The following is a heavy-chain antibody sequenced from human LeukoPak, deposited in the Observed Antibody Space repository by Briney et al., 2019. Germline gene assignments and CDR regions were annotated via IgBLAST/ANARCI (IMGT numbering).Heavy chain of an antibody. V-gene: IGHV3-53*01. J-gene: IGHJ5*02. D-gene: IGHD5-18*01. CDR3: ARDSVYSYAYWFDP. CDR2: IYSGGST. Sequence: PGGSLRLSCAASGLTVSSNYMSWVRQAPGKRLEWVSVIYSGGSTYYADSVKGRFTISRDNSKNTLYLQMNSLRAEDTAVYYCARDSVYSYAYWFDPWGQGTLVTVSS. CDR1: GLTVSSNY.